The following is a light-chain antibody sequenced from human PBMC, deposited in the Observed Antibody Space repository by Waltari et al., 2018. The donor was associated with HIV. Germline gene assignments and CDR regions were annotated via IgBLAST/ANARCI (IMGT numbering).Light chain of an antibody. CDR2: ANI. CDR3: QSFDSSLTTSGVI. V-gene: IGLV1-40*01. J-gene: IGLJ2*01. Sequence: QSVLTQPPSVSGAPGQRVTISCTGSSSNIGAGYDVHWYQQLPGTAPKLLIYANINRPSGGPDRFAGSKSGSSASLAITGLQAEDEAQYYCQSFDSSLTTSGVIFGGGTKLTVL. CDR1: SSNIGAGYD.